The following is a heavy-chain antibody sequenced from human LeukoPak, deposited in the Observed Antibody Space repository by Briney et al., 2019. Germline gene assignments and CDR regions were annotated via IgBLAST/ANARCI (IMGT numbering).Heavy chain of an antibody. Sequence: PSETLSLTCAVYGGSFSGYSWNWIRQPPVKGLEWIGEINHSGGTNYNPSLKSRVTISVDTSKKQFSLKLSSVTAADTAVYYCARYLNSGPADYWGQGSLVTVSS. V-gene: IGHV4-34*01. D-gene: IGHD5-12*01. CDR2: INHSGGT. CDR1: GGSFSGYS. CDR3: ARYLNSGPADY. J-gene: IGHJ4*02.